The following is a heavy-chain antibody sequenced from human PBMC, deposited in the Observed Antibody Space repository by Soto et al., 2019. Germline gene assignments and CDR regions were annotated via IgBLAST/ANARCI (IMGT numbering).Heavy chain of an antibody. CDR2: INHSGST. V-gene: IGHV4-34*01. J-gene: IGHJ6*02. Sequence: SETLSLTCAVYGGSFSGYYWSWIRQPPGKGLEWIGEINHSGSTNYNPSLKSRVTISVDTSKNQFSLKLSSVTAADTAVYYCARLKPVYYYYGIDVWGQGTTVTVYS. CDR1: GGSFSGYY. CDR3: ARLKPVYYYYGIDV.